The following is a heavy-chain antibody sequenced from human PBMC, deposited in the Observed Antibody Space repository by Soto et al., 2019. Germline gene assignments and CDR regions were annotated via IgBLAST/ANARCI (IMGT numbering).Heavy chain of an antibody. V-gene: IGHV3-23*01. CDR2: MGSSGTPT. J-gene: IGHJ4*02. D-gene: IGHD6-25*01. CDR3: AAGRSGWARFWEK. Sequence: GVSLRLSCSASGFTFSTYAMSWVRQAPGKGLEWVSAMGSSGTPTYYADSVKGRFTVSRDNSKFTLFLQMNSLRVEDTAVYYFAAGRSGWARFWEKRGPGTMLAASS. CDR1: GFTFSTYA.